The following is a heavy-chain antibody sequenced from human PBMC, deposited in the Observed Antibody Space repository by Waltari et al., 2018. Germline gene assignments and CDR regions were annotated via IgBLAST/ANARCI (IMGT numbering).Heavy chain of an antibody. J-gene: IGHJ4*02. CDR3: VRRLDKRRGFDY. D-gene: IGHD3-16*01. Sequence: EVELVESGGGLVQPGGSLRLSCAASGFTSTPYWMHWVRQAPGKGLVWVSRINSDGSGTSYADSVQGRYTISRDNAKNTVFLQMNSLRVEDTAVYYCVRRLDKRRGFDYWGQGTLVTVSS. CDR2: INSDGSGT. V-gene: IGHV3-74*01. CDR1: GFTSTPYW.